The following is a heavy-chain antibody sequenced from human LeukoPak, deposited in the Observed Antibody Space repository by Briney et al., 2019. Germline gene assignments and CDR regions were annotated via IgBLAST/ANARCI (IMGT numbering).Heavy chain of an antibody. V-gene: IGHV3-7*01. J-gene: IGHJ3*02. CDR2: IKQDGSET. Sequence: AGGSLRLSCVVSGFTFSSSWMTWVRQAPGKGLEWVANIKQDGSETHYVDSVKGRFTISRDNAKNSQYLQMNSLRAEDTAVYYCAREPGIGYAFDIWGHGTVVTVSS. CDR3: AREPGIGYAFDI. D-gene: IGHD2/OR15-2a*01. CDR1: GFTFSSSW.